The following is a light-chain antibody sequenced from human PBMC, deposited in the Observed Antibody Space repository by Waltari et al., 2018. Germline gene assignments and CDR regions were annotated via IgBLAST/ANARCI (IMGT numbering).Light chain of an antibody. V-gene: IGLV2-8*01. CDR3: CSYAGSTIL. CDR1: SSDVGGYNY. CDR2: EVT. Sequence: QSALTQPPSASGSPGQSVTFSCTGTSSDVGGYNYVSWYQHHQGKAPKLMIYEVTKRPSGVPDRFSGSKSGNTASLTVSGLQAEDEGDYYCCSYAGSTILFGGGTKLTVL. J-gene: IGLJ2*01.